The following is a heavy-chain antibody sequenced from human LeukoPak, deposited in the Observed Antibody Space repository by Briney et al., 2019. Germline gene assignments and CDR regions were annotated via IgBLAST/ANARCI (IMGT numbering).Heavy chain of an antibody. CDR3: ARDNCGSGSYYSHCNWFDP. CDR2: VCTSGST. V-gene: IGHV4-61*02. CDR1: GGSINSGSYY. D-gene: IGHD3-10*01. J-gene: IGHJ5*02. Sequence: SQTLSLTCTVSGGSINSGSYYWSWIRQPAGKGLEWIGRVCTSGSTRYNPSLKSRVTISVDTSKNQFSLRLSSVTAADTAVYYCARDNCGSGSYYSHCNWFDPWGQGTLVTVSS.